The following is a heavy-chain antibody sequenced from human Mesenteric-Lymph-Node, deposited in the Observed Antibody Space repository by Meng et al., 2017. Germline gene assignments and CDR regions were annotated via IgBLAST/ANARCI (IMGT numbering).Heavy chain of an antibody. CDR3: ATGYSSSWYPY. D-gene: IGHD6-13*01. CDR1: GFTFSSYS. V-gene: IGHV3-21*01. CDR2: ISSSSSYI. J-gene: IGHJ4*02. Sequence: GESLKISCAASGFTFSSYSMNWVRQAPGKGLEWVSSISSSSSYIYYADSVKGRFTISRDNAKNSLYLQMNSLRAEDTAVYYCATGYSSSWYPYWGQGTLVTVS.